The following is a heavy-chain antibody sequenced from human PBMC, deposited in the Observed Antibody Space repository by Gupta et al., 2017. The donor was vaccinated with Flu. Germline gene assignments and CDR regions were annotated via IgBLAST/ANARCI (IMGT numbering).Heavy chain of an antibody. Sequence: QVQLRESGPGRVKSSQTLSLTCSVSGGSLTSHSYYWIWVRKAAGKGLEWIGRIFPSGSTDYSPSLKGRVTISLDASKNQFSLSLESVTAADSAMYYCARGGAVASSTDIWGPGALVTVSS. CDR2: IFPSGST. J-gene: IGHJ4*02. D-gene: IGHD6-19*01. CDR1: GGSLTSHSYY. V-gene: IGHV4-61*02. CDR3: ARGGAVASSTDI.